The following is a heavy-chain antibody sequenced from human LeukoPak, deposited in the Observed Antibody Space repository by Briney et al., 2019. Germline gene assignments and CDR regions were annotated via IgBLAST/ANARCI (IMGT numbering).Heavy chain of an antibody. CDR1: GFTFSDYY. V-gene: IGHV3-11*01. CDR3: ATYRQVMLPFES. D-gene: IGHD5-18*01. Sequence: GGSLRLSCAASGFTFSDYYMSWIRQAPGKGLEWVSYISSSGSTIYYADSVKGRFTISRDNAKNSLYLQMNSLRAEDTAIYYCATYRQVMLPFESWGQGTLVTVSS. J-gene: IGHJ4*02. CDR2: ISSSGSTI.